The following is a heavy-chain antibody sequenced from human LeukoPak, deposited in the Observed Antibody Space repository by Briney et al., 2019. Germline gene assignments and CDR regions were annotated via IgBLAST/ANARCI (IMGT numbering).Heavy chain of an antibody. Sequence: SETLSLTCTVSGGSISNYYWTWIRQPAGKGLEWIGRIHSSGSTNFNPSLKSRVTMSVDTSKNQFSLNLSSVTAADTAMYYCARDIVYNWSHWYLDLWGRGTLVTVSS. CDR1: GGSISNYY. CDR3: ARDIVYNWSHWYLDL. CDR2: IHSSGST. J-gene: IGHJ2*01. V-gene: IGHV4-4*07. D-gene: IGHD1-20*01.